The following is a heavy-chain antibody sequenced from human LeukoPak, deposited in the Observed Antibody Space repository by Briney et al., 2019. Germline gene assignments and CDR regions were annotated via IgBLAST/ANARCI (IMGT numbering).Heavy chain of an antibody. CDR3: ARDSPYSGNYSPIDY. J-gene: IGHJ4*02. Sequence: GGSLRLSCAASGFTFRSHWMHWVRQAPGKGLIWVSRIDGDESATYYGDSVKGRFTISRDNSKNTLYLHMNSLRAEDTAVYYCARDSPYSGNYSPIDYWGQGTLVTVSS. D-gene: IGHD1-26*01. CDR2: IDGDESAT. CDR1: GFTFRSHW. V-gene: IGHV3-74*01.